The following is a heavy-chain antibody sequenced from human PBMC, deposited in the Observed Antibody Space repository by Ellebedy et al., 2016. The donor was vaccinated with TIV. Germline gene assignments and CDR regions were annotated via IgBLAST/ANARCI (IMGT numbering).Heavy chain of an antibody. CDR1: GFTFSSYG. Sequence: GESLKISXAASGFTFSSYGMHWVRQAPGKGLEWVAVIWYDGSNKYYADSVKGRFTISRDNSKNTLYLQMNSLRAEDTAVYYCARDQWVTTRYYYYGMDVWGQGTTVTVSS. V-gene: IGHV3-33*01. D-gene: IGHD4-17*01. CDR3: ARDQWVTTRYYYYGMDV. J-gene: IGHJ6*02. CDR2: IWYDGSNK.